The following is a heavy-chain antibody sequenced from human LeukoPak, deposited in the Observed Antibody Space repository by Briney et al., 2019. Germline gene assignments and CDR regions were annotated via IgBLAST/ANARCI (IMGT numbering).Heavy chain of an antibody. D-gene: IGHD1-26*01. V-gene: IGHV1-18*01. CDR3: SRVGPTGVSFDY. CDR2: ISANNGNT. CDR1: GYTFTSYA. Sequence: GASVKVSCKASGYTFTSYAIIWVRQAPGQGLEWMGWISANNGNTNYAQNLQGRLTMTRDTSTSTAYMELRSLRSDDTAVYYCSRVGPTGVSFDYWGQGSLVTVSS. J-gene: IGHJ4*02.